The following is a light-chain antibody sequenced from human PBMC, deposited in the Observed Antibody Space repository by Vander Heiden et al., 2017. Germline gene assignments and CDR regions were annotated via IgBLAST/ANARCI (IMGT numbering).Light chain of an antibody. CDR2: WAS. V-gene: IGKV4-1*01. Sequence: DIVVTPSPDSLAGSLGERATINCKSSQSVLYSSNNKNYLAWYQQKPGQPPKLLIYWASTRESGVPDRFSGSGSGTDFTLTISSLQAEDVAVYYCQQDDSTPLTFGGGTKVEIK. CDR3: QQDDSTPLT. J-gene: IGKJ4*01. CDR1: QSVLYSSNNKNY.